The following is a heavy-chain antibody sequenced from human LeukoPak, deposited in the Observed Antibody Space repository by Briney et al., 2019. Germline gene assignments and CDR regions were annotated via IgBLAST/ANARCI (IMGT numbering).Heavy chain of an antibody. CDR3: VIGRTTLDAYRPSAFDS. CDR2: ISSTGATI. J-gene: IGHJ4*02. CDR1: GFTFRNYE. V-gene: IGHV3-48*03. D-gene: IGHD5-24*01. Sequence: GGSLRLSCAVSGFTFRNYEMNWVRQAPGKGLEWLSYISSTGATIYYADSVRGRFTISRDTAKNSLSLQMNGLSVEDTALYYCVIGRTTLDAYRPSAFDSWGQGTLVTVSS.